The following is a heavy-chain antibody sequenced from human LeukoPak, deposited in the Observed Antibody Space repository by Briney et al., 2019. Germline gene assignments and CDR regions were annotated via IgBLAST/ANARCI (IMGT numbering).Heavy chain of an antibody. D-gene: IGHD2-15*01. CDR2: IYTSGIT. J-gene: IGHJ6*03. CDR1: GGSISSYY. Sequence: SETLSLTCTVSGGSISSYYWSWIRQPAGKGLGWVGRIYTSGITNYNPSLKSRVTMSVDTSKNQFSLKLNSVTAADTAIYYCARGQGGYYYYYMDVWGKGTTVTVSS. CDR3: ARGQGGYYYYYMDV. V-gene: IGHV4-4*07.